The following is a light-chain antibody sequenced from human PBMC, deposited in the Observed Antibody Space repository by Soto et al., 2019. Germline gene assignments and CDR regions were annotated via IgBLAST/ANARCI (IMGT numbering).Light chain of an antibody. J-gene: IGKJ2*01. Sequence: EIVLTQSPGTLSLSPGERATLSCRASQSVSSTYLAWYQQKPGQTPRLLIYGASSRATGIPDRFSGSGSGTDFTLTISRLEPEDFAVYYCQQYADSPKTFGQGTKLEF. V-gene: IGKV3-20*01. CDR1: QSVSSTY. CDR2: GAS. CDR3: QQYADSPKT.